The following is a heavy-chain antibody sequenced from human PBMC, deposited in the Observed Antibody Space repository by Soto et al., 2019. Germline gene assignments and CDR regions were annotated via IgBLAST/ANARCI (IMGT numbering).Heavy chain of an antibody. Sequence: AAVKVSCKASGYTFTSYGISWVRQAPGQGLEWMGWISAYNGNTNYAQKLQGRVTMTTDTSTSTAYMELRSLRSDDTAVYYCASNWNQQYNWFDPWGQGTLVTVSS. J-gene: IGHJ5*02. CDR3: ASNWNQQYNWFDP. D-gene: IGHD1-20*01. CDR2: ISAYNGNT. CDR1: GYTFTSYG. V-gene: IGHV1-18*01.